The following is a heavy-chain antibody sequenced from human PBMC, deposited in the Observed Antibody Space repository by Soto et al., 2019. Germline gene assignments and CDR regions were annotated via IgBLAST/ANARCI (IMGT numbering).Heavy chain of an antibody. J-gene: IGHJ4*02. CDR2: INSDGSST. CDR1: GFTFSSYW. Sequence: GGSLRLSCAASGFTFSSYWMHWVRQAPGKGLVWVSRINSDGSSTSYADSVKGRFTISRDNAKNTLYLQMNSLRAEDTAVYYCARSPLPLYSSGDYYFDYWGQGTLVTVSS. CDR3: ARSPLPLYSSGDYYFDY. D-gene: IGHD6-19*01. V-gene: IGHV3-74*01.